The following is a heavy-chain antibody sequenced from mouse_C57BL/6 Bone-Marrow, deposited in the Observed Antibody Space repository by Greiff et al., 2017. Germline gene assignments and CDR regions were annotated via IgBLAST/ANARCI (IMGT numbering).Heavy chain of an antibody. J-gene: IGHJ4*01. CDR2: ISGGGGNT. Sequence: EVMLVESGGGLVKPGGSLKLSCAASGFTFSSYTMSWVRQTPEKRLEWVATISGGGGNTYYPDSVKGRFTISRDNAKNTLYLQMSSLRSEDTALYYCARRDIYYGYYYAMDYWGQGTSVTVSS. V-gene: IGHV5-9*01. D-gene: IGHD2-2*01. CDR3: ARRDIYYGYYYAMDY. CDR1: GFTFSSYT.